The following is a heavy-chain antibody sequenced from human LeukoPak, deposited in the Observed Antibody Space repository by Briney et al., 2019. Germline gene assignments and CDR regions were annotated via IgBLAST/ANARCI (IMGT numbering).Heavy chain of an antibody. CDR2: IRSKAYGGAT. Sequence: GGSLRVSCTASGFTFGDYAMSWVRQAPGKGLEWVGFIRSKAYGGATEYAASVKGRFTISRDDSKSIAYLQMNSLKTEDTAVYYCTSSLSNRPYYYYGMDVWGQGTTVTVSS. CDR3: TSSLSNRPYYYYGMDV. D-gene: IGHD4-11*01. CDR1: GFTFGDYA. J-gene: IGHJ6*02. V-gene: IGHV3-49*04.